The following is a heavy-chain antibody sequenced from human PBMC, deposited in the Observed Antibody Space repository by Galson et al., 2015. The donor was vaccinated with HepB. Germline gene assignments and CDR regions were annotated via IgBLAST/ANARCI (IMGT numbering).Heavy chain of an antibody. J-gene: IGHJ4*02. CDR3: ARDKSSGWAIDY. D-gene: IGHD6-19*01. V-gene: IGHV3-21*01. CDR2: ISSSSSYI. CDR1: GFTFSSYS. Sequence: SLRLSCAASGFTFSSYSMSWVRQAPGKGLEWVSSISSSSSYIYYADSVKGRFTISRDNAKNSLYLQMNSLRAEDTAVYYCARDKSSGWAIDYWGQGTLVTVSS.